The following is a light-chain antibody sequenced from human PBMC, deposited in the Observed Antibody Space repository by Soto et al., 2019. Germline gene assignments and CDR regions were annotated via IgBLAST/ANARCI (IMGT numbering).Light chain of an antibody. V-gene: IGLV1-40*01. CDR1: SSNIGAGYD. CDR2: GNS. Sequence: QSVLTQPPSVSGAPGQRVTISCTGSSSNIGAGYDVHWYQQLPGTAPKLLIYGNSNRPSGVPDRFSGSKSGTSASLAITGLQAEDEADYYCQSYDSRLSGSVFGGGTQPTVL. CDR3: QSYDSRLSGSV. J-gene: IGLJ2*01.